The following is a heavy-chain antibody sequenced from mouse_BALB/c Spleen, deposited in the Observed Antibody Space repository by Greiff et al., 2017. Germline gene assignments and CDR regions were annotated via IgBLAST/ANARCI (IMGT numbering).Heavy chain of an antibody. V-gene: IGHV3-2*02. CDR1: GYSITSDYA. CDR3: AIITTVVNYYAMDY. Sequence: EVKLMESGPGLVKPSQSLSLTCTVTGYSITSDYAWNWIRQFPGNKLEWMGYISYSGSTSYNPSLKSRISITRDTSKNQFFLQLNSVTTEDTATYYCAIITTVVNYYAMDYWGQGTSVTVSS. J-gene: IGHJ4*01. D-gene: IGHD1-1*01. CDR2: ISYSGST.